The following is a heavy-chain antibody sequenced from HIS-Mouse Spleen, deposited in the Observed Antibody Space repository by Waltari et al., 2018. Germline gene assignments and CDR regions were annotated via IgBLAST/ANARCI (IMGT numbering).Heavy chain of an antibody. Sequence: QVTLRESGPALVKPTQTLTLTCTFSGFSLSPSGMCVIWIRQPPGKALEWLARIDWDDDKYYSTSLKTRLTISKDTSKNQVVLTMTNMDPVDTATYYCARIQAGKLELPFDYWGQGTLVTVSS. CDR3: ARIQAGKLELPFDY. J-gene: IGHJ4*02. V-gene: IGHV2-70*15. D-gene: IGHD1-7*01. CDR2: IDWDDDK. CDR1: GFSLSPSGMC.